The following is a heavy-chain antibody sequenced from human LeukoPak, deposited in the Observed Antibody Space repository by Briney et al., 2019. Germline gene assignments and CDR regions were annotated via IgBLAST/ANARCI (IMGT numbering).Heavy chain of an antibody. CDR2: INAGNGNT. Sequence: ASVKVSCKASGYTFTSYAMHWVRQAPGQRLEWMGWINAGNGNTKYSQKFQGRVTITRDTSASTAYMELSSLRSEDTAVYYCARKDDYGGQYFDYWGQGTLVTVSS. D-gene: IGHD4-23*01. CDR3: ARKDDYGGQYFDY. V-gene: IGHV1-3*01. CDR1: GYTFTSYA. J-gene: IGHJ4*02.